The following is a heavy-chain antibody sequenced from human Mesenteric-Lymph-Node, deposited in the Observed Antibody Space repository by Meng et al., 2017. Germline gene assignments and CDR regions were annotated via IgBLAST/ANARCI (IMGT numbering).Heavy chain of an antibody. J-gene: IGHJ3*02. Sequence: SETLSLTCTVSGDPFNNNHYYWVWIRQPPGKGLEYIGSVHYGGGTYFNPSLTSRATVSVDTSRNQFSLNLSTVTAADTAVYYCAREWSAFDIWGRGTMVTVSS. CDR2: VHYGGGT. CDR3: AREWSAFDI. D-gene: IGHD3-3*01. CDR1: GDPFNNNHYY. V-gene: IGHV4-39*07.